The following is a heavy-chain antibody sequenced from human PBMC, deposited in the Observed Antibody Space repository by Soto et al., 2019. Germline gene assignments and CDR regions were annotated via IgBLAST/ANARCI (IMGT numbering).Heavy chain of an antibody. CDR1: GYTFTSYG. CDR2: ISAYNGNT. J-gene: IGHJ4*02. V-gene: IGHV1-18*01. CDR3: ARDLSELYYDDSSHFDY. Sequence: ASVTLSCKASGYTFTSYGISWVRQAPGQGLEWMGWISAYNGNTNYAQKLQGRVTMTTDTSTSTAYMELRSLRSDDTVVYYCARDLSELYYDDSSHFDYWGQGTRVTVYS. D-gene: IGHD3-22*01.